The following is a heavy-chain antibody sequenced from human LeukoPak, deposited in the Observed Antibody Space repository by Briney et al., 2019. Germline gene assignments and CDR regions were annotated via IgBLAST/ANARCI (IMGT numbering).Heavy chain of an antibody. V-gene: IGHV3-74*01. CDR2: ISTDGSGT. CDR1: GFTFSSYW. CDR3: VREYSSSSGRAFDI. D-gene: IGHD6-6*01. J-gene: IGHJ3*02. Sequence: GGSLRLSCAASGFTFSSYWMHWVRQAPGKGLVWVSRISTDGSGTNSADSVKGRFTISRDNAKNTLYLQMNSLRAEDTAVYYCVREYSSSSGRAFDIWGQRTMVTVSP.